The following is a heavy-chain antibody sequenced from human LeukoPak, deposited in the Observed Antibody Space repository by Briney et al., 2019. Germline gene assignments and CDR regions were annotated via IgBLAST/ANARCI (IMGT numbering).Heavy chain of an antibody. D-gene: IGHD6-6*01. J-gene: IGHJ6*03. V-gene: IGHV1-18*01. CDR3: ARVIAAPIYYYYYYMDV. Sequence: ASVKVSCKASGYTFTSYGISWVRQAPGQGLEWMGWISAYNGNTNYAQKLQGRVTMTTDTSTSTAYMELRSLRSDDTAVYYCARVIAAPIYYYYYYMDVWGKGTTVTVSS. CDR1: GYTFTSYG. CDR2: ISAYNGNT.